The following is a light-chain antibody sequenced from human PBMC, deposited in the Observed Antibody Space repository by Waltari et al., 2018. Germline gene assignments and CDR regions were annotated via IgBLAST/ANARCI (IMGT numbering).Light chain of an antibody. CDR3: QSYDSSLSGRV. Sequence: QSVLTQPPSVSGAPGQRVTISCPGSRSNIGAGYAVPWYQQLPGTAPKLLLRVNTNRPSGVPDRFSGSRSGTSASLAITGLRPEDEAEYYCQSYDSSLSGRVFGGGTKVTVL. J-gene: IGLJ2*01. V-gene: IGLV1-40*01. CDR1: RSNIGAGYA. CDR2: VNT.